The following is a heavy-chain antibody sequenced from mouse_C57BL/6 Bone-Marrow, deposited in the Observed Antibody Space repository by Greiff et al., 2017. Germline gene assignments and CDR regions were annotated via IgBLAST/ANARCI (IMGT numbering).Heavy chain of an antibody. CDR1: GYTFTDYY. Sequence: EVQLQQSGPVLVKPGASVKMSCKASGYTFTDYYMNWVKQSHGKSLEWIGVINPYNGGTSYNQKFKGKATLTVDKSSSTAYMELNSLTSEDSAVYYCASGKPRWGYGMDYWGQGTSVTVSS. CDR2: INPYNGGT. J-gene: IGHJ4*01. D-gene: IGHD2-3*01. CDR3: ASGKPRWGYGMDY. V-gene: IGHV1-19*01.